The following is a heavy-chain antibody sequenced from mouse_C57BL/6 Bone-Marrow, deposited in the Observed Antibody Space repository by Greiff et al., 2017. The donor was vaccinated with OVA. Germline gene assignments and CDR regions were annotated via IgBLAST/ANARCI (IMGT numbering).Heavy chain of an antibody. CDR1: EYEFPSHD. Sequence: EVHLVESGGGLVQPGESLKLSCESNEYEFPSHDMSWVRKTPEKRLELVAAINSDGGSTYYPDTMERRFIISRDNTKKTLYLQMSSLRSENTALYYCARQRNYYAGYFDVWGTGTTVTVSS. CDR3: ARQRNYYAGYFDV. V-gene: IGHV5-2*01. J-gene: IGHJ1*03. D-gene: IGHD1-1*01. CDR2: INSDGGST.